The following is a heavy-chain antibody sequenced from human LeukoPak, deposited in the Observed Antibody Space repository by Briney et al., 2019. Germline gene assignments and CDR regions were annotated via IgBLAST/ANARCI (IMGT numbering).Heavy chain of an antibody. CDR2: IYYSGST. J-gene: IGHJ5*02. Sequence: SETLSLTCTVSGGSISSYYWSWIRQPPGKGLEWIGYIYYSGSTNYNPSLKSRVTISVDTSKNQFSLKLSSVTAADTAVYYCARDIRQGPYNWFDPWGQGTLVTVSS. CDR3: ARDIRQGPYNWFDP. CDR1: GGSISSYY. V-gene: IGHV4-59*12.